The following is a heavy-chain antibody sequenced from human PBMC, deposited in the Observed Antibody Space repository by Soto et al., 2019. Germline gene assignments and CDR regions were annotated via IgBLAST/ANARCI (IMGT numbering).Heavy chain of an antibody. J-gene: IGHJ6*02. CDR2: MNPNSGNT. D-gene: IGHD6-19*01. CDR1: GYTFTSYD. V-gene: IGHV1-8*01. CDR3: ARGHSSGWFSYYYYGMDV. Sequence: QVQLVQSGAEVKKPGASVKVSCKASGYTFTSYDINWVRQATGQGLEWMGWMNPNSGNTGYAQKFQGRVTMTRDTSISTAYMELSSLRSEDTAVYYCARGHSSGWFSYYYYGMDVWGQGTTVTVSS.